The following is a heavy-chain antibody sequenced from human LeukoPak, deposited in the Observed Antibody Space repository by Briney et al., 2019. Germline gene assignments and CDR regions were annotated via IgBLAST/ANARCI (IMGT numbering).Heavy chain of an antibody. CDR3: ARGGGYGSLGY. Sequence: SETLSLTCTVSGGSIYSGDNYWSWIRQPPGKGLEWIGYIYYSGSTNYNPSLKSRVTISVDTSKNQFSLKLSSVTAADTAVYYCARGGGYGSLGYWGQGTLVTVSS. CDR2: IYYSGST. CDR1: GGSIYSGDNY. D-gene: IGHD5-12*01. V-gene: IGHV4-61*08. J-gene: IGHJ4*02.